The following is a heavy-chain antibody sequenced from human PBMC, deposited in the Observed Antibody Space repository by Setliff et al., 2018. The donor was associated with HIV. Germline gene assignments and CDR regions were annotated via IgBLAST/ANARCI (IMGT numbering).Heavy chain of an antibody. D-gene: IGHD2-21*02. CDR3: VRHNPTMVTDGYDI. V-gene: IGHV4-39*01. CDR2: VSYSGRT. Sequence: PSETLSLTCTVSGGSTTSSTYYWGWIRQPPGRGLEWIGSVSYSGRTYYNPSLKSRVTIPIDTSKNQFSLNLSSVTAADTAVYYCVRHNPTMVTDGYDIWGQGTKVTVSS. CDR1: GGSTTSSTYY. J-gene: IGHJ3*02.